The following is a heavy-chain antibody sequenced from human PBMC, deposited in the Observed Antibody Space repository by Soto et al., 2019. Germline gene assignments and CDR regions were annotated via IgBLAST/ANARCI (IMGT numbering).Heavy chain of an antibody. V-gene: IGHV3-7*03. Sequence: GSLRPSCAASGFTFSSYWMSWVRQAPGKGLEGVANIKQDGSEKYYVDSVKGRFTISRDNAKNSLYLQMNSLRAEDTAVYYCARERYCSGGSCYSGDYYGMDVWGQGTTVTVSS. D-gene: IGHD2-15*01. CDR3: ARERYCSGGSCYSGDYYGMDV. J-gene: IGHJ6*02. CDR1: GFTFSSYW. CDR2: IKQDGSEK.